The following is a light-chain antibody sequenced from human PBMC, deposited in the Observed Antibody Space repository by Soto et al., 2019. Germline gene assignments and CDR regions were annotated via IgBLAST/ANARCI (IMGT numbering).Light chain of an antibody. CDR2: DVS. J-gene: IGKJ1*01. CDR3: QQYGISPT. Sequence: EIVLTQSPGTLSLSPGERATLSCRSSQSVSSNYLAWYQQKPGQAPRLLIYDVSSRATGIPDRFSGSGSGTDFTLTISRLEPVDFAVYYCQQYGISPTFGQGTKVEIK. V-gene: IGKV3-20*01. CDR1: QSVSSNY.